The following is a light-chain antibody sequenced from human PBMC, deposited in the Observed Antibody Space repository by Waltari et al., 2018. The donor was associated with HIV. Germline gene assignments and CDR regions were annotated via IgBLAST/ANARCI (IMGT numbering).Light chain of an antibody. CDR1: STDVGGHNY. CDR3: SSFRSGSTLVV. V-gene: IGLV2-14*01. Sequence: QSALTQPDSVSGSPGPSLTISCTGTSTDVGGHNYVSCHQQYPGKAPKLTISEVSFKPSGVFNRFSGAKSCNPASLTISGLQAADEAEYYCSSFRSGSTLVVFGGGTKLTVL. J-gene: IGLJ2*01. CDR2: EVS.